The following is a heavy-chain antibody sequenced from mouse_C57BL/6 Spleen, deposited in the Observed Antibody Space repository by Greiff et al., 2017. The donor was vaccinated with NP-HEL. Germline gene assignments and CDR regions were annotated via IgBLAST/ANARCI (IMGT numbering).Heavy chain of an antibody. V-gene: IGHV1-50*01. D-gene: IGHD2-10*02. CDR3: ASLEGFAY. J-gene: IGHJ3*01. CDR1: GYTFTSYW. Sequence: QVQLQQPGAELVKPGASVKLSCKASGYTFTSYWMQWVKQRPGQGLEWIGEIDPSDSYTNYNQKFKGKATLTVDTSSSTAYMQLSSLTSEDSAVYYCASLEGFAYWGQGTLVTVSA. CDR2: IDPSDSYT.